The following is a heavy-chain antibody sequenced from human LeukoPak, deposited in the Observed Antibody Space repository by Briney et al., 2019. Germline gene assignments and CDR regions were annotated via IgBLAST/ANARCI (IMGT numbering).Heavy chain of an antibody. CDR1: AFTFSIYG. CDR2: VSYAGSTT. Sequence: GGSLRLSCAASAFTFSIYGMHWVRQAPGKGLEWVAVVSYAGSTTYYADSVKGRFTISRDNSKNTLYLQMNSLRAEDTAVYYCAKEPIPMAGGYYFDYWGQGTLVTASS. D-gene: IGHD6-19*01. V-gene: IGHV3-30*18. J-gene: IGHJ4*02. CDR3: AKEPIPMAGGYYFDY.